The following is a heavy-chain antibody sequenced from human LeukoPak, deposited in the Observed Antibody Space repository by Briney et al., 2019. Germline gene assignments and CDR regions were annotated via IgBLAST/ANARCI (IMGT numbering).Heavy chain of an antibody. V-gene: IGHV4-59*01. Sequence: PSETLSLTCAVYGGSFSGYYWSWIRQPPGKGLEWIGYIYYSGSTNYNPSLKSRVTISVDTSKNQFSPKLSSVTAADTAVYYCARVEGDGYTIRIDYWGQGTLVTVSS. CDR3: ARVEGDGYTIRIDY. CDR1: GGSFSGYY. D-gene: IGHD5-12*01. CDR2: IYYSGST. J-gene: IGHJ4*02.